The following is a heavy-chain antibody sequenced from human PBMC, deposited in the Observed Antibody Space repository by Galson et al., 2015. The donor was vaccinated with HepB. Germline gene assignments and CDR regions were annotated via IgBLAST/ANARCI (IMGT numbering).Heavy chain of an antibody. CDR3: ARAAVSPGYYYGMDV. Sequence: SVKVSCKASGYTFTGYYMHWVRQAPGQGLEWMGWINPNSGGTNYAQKFQGWVTMTRDTSISTAYMELSRLRSDDTAVYYCARAAVSPGYYYGMDVWGQGTTVTVSS. V-gene: IGHV1-2*04. J-gene: IGHJ6*02. CDR1: GYTFTGYY. D-gene: IGHD1-14*01. CDR2: INPNSGGT.